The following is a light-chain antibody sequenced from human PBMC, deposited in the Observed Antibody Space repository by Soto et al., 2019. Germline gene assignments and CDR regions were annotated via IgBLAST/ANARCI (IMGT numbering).Light chain of an antibody. V-gene: IGKV3-20*01. CDR3: QQYGSSPRT. CDR2: GAS. Sequence: EIVLTQSPGTLSLSQGERATISCRASQSVSSNFLAWYQQKPGQAPRLLIYGASNRATGFPDRFSGSGSGTDFTLTITRLEPEDFAVYFCQQYGSSPRTFGQGTKVDSK. J-gene: IGKJ1*01. CDR1: QSVSSNF.